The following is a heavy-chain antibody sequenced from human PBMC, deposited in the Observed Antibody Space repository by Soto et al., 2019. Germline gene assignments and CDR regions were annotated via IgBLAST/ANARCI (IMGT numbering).Heavy chain of an antibody. Sequence: PGGSLRLSCVASGFDFRRFEMNWVRQAPGKGLEWVSNIRANDERIYYADSVKGRVSVSRDNAKNSLFLGMNRRRVDDTAVYDCASETLRDAIDIWGQGTMVTVSS. V-gene: IGHV3-48*03. CDR3: ASETLRDAIDI. CDR1: GFDFRRFE. J-gene: IGHJ3*02. CDR2: IRANDERI.